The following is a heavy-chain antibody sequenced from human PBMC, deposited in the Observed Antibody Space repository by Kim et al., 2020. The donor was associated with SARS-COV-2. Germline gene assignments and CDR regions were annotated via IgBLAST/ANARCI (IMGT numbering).Heavy chain of an antibody. V-gene: IGHV4-39*01. D-gene: IGHD3-10*01. Sequence: YNPSLKSRVTISVDTSKIQFSLKLSSVTAADTAVHYCASTSRGVITGFDYWGQGTLVTVSS. J-gene: IGHJ4*02. CDR3: ASTSRGVITGFDY.